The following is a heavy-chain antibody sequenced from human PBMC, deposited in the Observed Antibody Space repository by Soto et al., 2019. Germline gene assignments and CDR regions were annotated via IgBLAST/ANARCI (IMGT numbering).Heavy chain of an antibody. CDR2: IYYSGST. Sequence: SQPLSLTSTLSGGSISTSTYDWVWIRQPPGKRLEWIASIYYSGSTYYNPPPKSQVTIPLDTAKTQWSPNIRAVTATDTAVYYCARQYHYDSSGLYWGKGTLVTVS. V-gene: IGHV4-39*01. D-gene: IGHD3-22*01. CDR1: GGSISTSTYD. CDR3: ARQYHYDSSGLY. J-gene: IGHJ4*02.